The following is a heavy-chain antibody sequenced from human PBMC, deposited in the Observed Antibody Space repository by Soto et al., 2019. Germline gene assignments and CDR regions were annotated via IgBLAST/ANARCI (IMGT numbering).Heavy chain of an antibody. CDR3: ARGGYSGSSWYYYYGMDV. D-gene: IGHD6-6*01. CDR2: IIPIFGTA. V-gene: IGHV1-69*12. J-gene: IGHJ6*02. Sequence: QVQLVQSGAEVKKPGSSVKVSCKASGGTFSSYAISWVRQAPGQGLEWMGGIIPIFGTANYAQKFQGRVTITADECPSTAYMELSSLRAEDTAVYYCARGGYSGSSWYYYYGMDVWGQGTTVTVSS. CDR1: GGTFSSYA.